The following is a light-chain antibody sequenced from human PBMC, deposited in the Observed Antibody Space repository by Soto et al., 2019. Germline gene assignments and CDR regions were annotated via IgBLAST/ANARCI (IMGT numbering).Light chain of an antibody. CDR1: QSVSSLY. J-gene: IGKJ2*01. CDR3: QSYNDWPFT. Sequence: EIVLTQSPGTLSLSPGERATLSCRASQSVSSLYLAWYQQRPGQAPRLLIYGASSRATGIPDRFSGSGSATDFTLTISSLQSEDFAVYYCQSYNDWPFTFGQGTKLEI. CDR2: GAS. V-gene: IGKV3-20*01.